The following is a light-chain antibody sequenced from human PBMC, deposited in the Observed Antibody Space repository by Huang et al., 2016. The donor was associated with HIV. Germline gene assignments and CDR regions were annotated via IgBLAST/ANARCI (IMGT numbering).Light chain of an antibody. CDR2: YGS. J-gene: IGKJ2*01. V-gene: IGKV6-21*02. CDR1: KSIGNS. Sequence: EIVLTQSPDFQSVTPKEKVTISCRASKSIGNSLHWYQQKPNQSPKLLIKYGSQSISGVPSRFGGSGSGTEFTLIISSLETEDIATYYCHQSSRLPVTFGQGTKLEIK. CDR3: HQSSRLPVT.